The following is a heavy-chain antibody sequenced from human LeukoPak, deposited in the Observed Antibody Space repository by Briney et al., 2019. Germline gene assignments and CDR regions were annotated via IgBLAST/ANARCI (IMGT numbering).Heavy chain of an antibody. CDR1: GGSITSSSYY. CDR2: IFYSGSS. Sequence: PSETLSLTCAVSGGSITSSSYYWGWIRQPPGKGLEWIGSIFYSGSSHYNPSLKSRLTISVDTSKNQFSLRLSSVTAADTAVYYCAGGGFTSPFDYWGQGTLVTVSS. V-gene: IGHV4-39*01. J-gene: IGHJ4*02. D-gene: IGHD3-3*01. CDR3: AGGGFTSPFDY.